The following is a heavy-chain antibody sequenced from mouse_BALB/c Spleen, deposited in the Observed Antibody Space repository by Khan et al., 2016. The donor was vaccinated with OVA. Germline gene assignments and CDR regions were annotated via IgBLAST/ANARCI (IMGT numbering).Heavy chain of an antibody. Sequence: QVQLQQSGAELVKPGASVKLSCKASGYTFTAYYMYWVKQRPGQGLEWIGEINPSNGGANCNEKFKSKATLTVDKSSSTAYMQLSSLTSEDSAVYYCTRSGYGSFVYWGQGTLVTVSA. CDR3: TRSGYGSFVY. J-gene: IGHJ3*01. CDR1: GYTFTAYY. V-gene: IGHV1S81*02. D-gene: IGHD2-2*01. CDR2: INPSNGGA.